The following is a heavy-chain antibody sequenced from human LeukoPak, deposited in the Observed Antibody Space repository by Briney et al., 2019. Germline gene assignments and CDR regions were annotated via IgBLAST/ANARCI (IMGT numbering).Heavy chain of an antibody. CDR3: AKVGGSYLSSDAFDI. CDR2: IRYDGSNK. J-gene: IGHJ3*02. D-gene: IGHD1-26*01. V-gene: IGHV3-30*02. CDR1: GFTFSSYG. Sequence: PGGSLRLSCAASGFTFSSYGMHWVRQAPGKGLEWVAFIRYDGSNKYYADSVKGRFTISRDNSKNTLYLQMNSLRAEDTAVYYCAKVGGSYLSSDAFDIWGQGTMVTVSS.